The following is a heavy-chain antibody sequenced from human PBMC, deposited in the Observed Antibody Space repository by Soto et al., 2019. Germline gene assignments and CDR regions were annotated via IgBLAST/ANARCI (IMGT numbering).Heavy chain of an antibody. J-gene: IGHJ4*02. CDR2: MNPNSGNT. D-gene: IGHD3-10*01. CDR3: ARTFYGDINDY. V-gene: IGHV1-8*01. CDR1: GYTFTSYD. Sequence: QVQLVQSGAEVKKPGASVKVSCKASGYTFTSYDINWVRQATGQGLEWMGWMNPNSGNTGYAQKFQGRVTMTRNTSTRTGFLELTRLRFKDTAVQYCARTFYGDINDYWGQGTLVTVSS.